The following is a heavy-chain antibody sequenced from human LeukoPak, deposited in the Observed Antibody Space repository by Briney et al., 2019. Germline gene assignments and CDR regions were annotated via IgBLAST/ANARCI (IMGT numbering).Heavy chain of an antibody. CDR3: TRDLSGTYYGRFDY. J-gene: IGHJ4*02. CDR1: GFSFSSHW. V-gene: IGHV3-74*01. Sequence: GGSLRLSCAASGFSFSSHWMHWVRQVPGKGLEWVSVIEVDGITTTYADSVRGRFTISRDNAKNTLYLQMNSLRAEDTAVYYCTRDLSGTYYGRFDYWGQGTLVTVSS. CDR2: IEVDGITT. D-gene: IGHD1-26*01.